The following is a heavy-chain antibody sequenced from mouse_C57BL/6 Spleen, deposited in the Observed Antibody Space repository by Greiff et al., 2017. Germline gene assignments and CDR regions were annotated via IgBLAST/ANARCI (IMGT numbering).Heavy chain of an antibody. CDR1: GYTFTSYW. J-gene: IGHJ2*01. CDR2: IDPSDSYT. D-gene: IGHD1-1*02. V-gene: IGHV1-69*01. Sequence: QVQLQQPGAELVMPGASVKLSCKASGYTFTSYWMHWVKQRPGQGLEWIGEIDPSDSYTNYNHKFKGKSTLTVDKSSSTAYMQRSSLTSEDSAVYYCTRYHGGYYVYYWGQGTTLTVAS. CDR3: TRYHGGYYVYY.